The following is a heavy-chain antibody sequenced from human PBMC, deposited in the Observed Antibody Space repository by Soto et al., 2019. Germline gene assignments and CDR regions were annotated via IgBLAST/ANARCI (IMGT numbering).Heavy chain of an antibody. Sequence: GGSLRLSCAASGFTFSSYAMSWVRQAPGKGLEWVSAISGSGGSTYYADSVKGRFTISRDNSKNTLYLQMNSLRAEDTAVYYCAKESGGSGSYSEYVDYWGQGTLVTVSS. CDR3: AKESGGSGSYSEYVDY. CDR2: ISGSGGST. V-gene: IGHV3-23*01. J-gene: IGHJ4*02. D-gene: IGHD3-10*01. CDR1: GFTFSSYA.